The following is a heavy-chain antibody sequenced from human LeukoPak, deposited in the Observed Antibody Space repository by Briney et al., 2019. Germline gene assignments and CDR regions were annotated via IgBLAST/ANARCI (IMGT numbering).Heavy chain of an antibody. J-gene: IGHJ6*04. Sequence: PSETPSLTCTVSGGSISSYYWSWIRQPPGKGLEWIGYIYYSGSTNYNPSLKSRVTISVDTSKNQFSLKLSSVTAADTAVYYCAARYCSGGSCYSDGWGYYYYGMDVWGKGTTVTVSS. CDR1: GGSISSYY. CDR2: IYYSGST. V-gene: IGHV4-59*01. D-gene: IGHD2-15*01. CDR3: AARYCSGGSCYSDGWGYYYYGMDV.